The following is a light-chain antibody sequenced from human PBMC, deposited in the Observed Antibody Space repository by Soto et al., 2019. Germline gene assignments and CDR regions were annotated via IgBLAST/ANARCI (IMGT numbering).Light chain of an antibody. J-gene: IGKJ1*01. CDR3: QQYGHSLWT. CDR1: QSVSSGH. V-gene: IGKV3-20*01. CDR2: GAS. Sequence: DTVLTQSPGTLSLSPGERASLSCRASQSVSSGHLAWYQQKPGQAPRLLIYGASSRATGIPDRFSGSGSGTDFTLTISRLEPEDYAVYYCQQYGHSLWTFGQGTK.